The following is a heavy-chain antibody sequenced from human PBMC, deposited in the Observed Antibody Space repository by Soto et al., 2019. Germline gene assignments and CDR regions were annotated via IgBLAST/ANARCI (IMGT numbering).Heavy chain of an antibody. Sequence: GGSLRLSCAASGFTFSNAWMSWVRQAPGKGLEWVGRIKSKTDGGTTDYAAPVKGRFTISRDDSKNTLYLQMNSLKTEDTAVYYCTILPRYCTNGVCYPGRGKGTTVTVSS. CDR1: GFTFSNAW. V-gene: IGHV3-15*01. J-gene: IGHJ6*04. CDR2: IKSKTDGGTT. D-gene: IGHD2-8*01. CDR3: TILPRYCTNGVCYPG.